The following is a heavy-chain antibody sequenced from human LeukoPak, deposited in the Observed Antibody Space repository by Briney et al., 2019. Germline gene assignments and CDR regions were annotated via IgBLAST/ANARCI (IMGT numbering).Heavy chain of an antibody. CDR3: ARDTSDDSSGYYHYYYYYGMDV. Sequence: GSLRLSCAASGFTFSSYSMNWVRQAPGKGLEWVSSISSSSSYIYYADSVKGRFTISRDNAKNSLYLQMNSLRAEDTAVYYCARDTSDDSSGYYHYYYYYGMDVWGQGTAVTVSS. J-gene: IGHJ6*02. V-gene: IGHV3-21*01. CDR1: GFTFSSYS. CDR2: ISSSSSYI. D-gene: IGHD3-22*01.